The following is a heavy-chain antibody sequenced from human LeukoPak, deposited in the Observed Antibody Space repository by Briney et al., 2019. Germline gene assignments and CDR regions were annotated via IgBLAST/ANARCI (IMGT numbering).Heavy chain of an antibody. Sequence: GGSLRLSCAASGFTFTNAWMSWVRQAPGKGLEWVSTIYSGGATYYSDSVRGRFTISRDSSQNTVYLQMNSLRAEDTAVYYCARARHLEGYKNTWYENWGQGTLVTVSS. CDR2: IYSGGAT. CDR3: ARARHLEGYKNTWYEN. J-gene: IGHJ4*02. V-gene: IGHV3-66*01. D-gene: IGHD5-12*01. CDR1: GFTFTNAW.